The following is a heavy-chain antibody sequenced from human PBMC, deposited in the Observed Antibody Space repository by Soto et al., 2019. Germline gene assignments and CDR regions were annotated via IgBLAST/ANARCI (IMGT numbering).Heavy chain of an antibody. J-gene: IGHJ4*02. CDR1: GDSVSSNSAA. V-gene: IGHV6-1*01. D-gene: IGHD1-26*01. CDR2: TYYRSKWCN. CDR3: ARGEQYSGRIFDY. Sequence: SQTLSLTCGISGDSVSSNSAAWNWLRQSPSRGLEWLGRTYYRSKWCNDYAVSVESRITINPDTSKNHFSLQLNFVTPEDTAVYFCARGEQYSGRIFDYWGQGTLVTAPQ.